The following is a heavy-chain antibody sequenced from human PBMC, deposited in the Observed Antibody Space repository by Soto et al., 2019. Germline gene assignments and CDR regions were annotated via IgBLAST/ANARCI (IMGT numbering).Heavy chain of an antibody. J-gene: IGHJ4*02. CDR3: ARDYGDYYFDY. CDR2: INAGNGNT. CDR1: GYTFTSYA. V-gene: IGHV1-3*01. Sequence: ASVKVSCTASGYTFTSYAMHWVRQAPGQRLEWMGWINAGNGNTNYAQKLQGRVTMTTDTSTSTAYMELRSLRSDDTAVYYCARDYGDYYFDYWGQGTLVTVSS. D-gene: IGHD4-17*01.